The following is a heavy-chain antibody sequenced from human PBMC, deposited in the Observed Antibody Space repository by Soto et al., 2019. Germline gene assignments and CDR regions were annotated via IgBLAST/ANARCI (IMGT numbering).Heavy chain of an antibody. Sequence: GGSLRLSCAASGVTFSDSAMHWVRQASGEGLEWVGRIRSKANSYATAYAASVKGRFTISRDDSKNMAYLQMNSLKTEDTAVYYCTRTYYDSTEYYPFDYWGQGTLVTVSS. CDR3: TRTYYDSTEYYPFDY. V-gene: IGHV3-73*01. J-gene: IGHJ4*02. CDR1: GVTFSDSA. CDR2: IRSKANSYAT. D-gene: IGHD3-22*01.